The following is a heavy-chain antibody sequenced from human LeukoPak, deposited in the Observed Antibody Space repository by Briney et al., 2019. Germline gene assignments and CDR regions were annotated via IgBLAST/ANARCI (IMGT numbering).Heavy chain of an antibody. CDR1: GFTFSDYY. Sequence: GGSLRLSCAASGFTFSDYYMSWIRQAPGKGLEWVSYISSSGITISYADSVRGPFTISRDNAKSSLYQQMNSLRAEDTAVYYCARAVLYDFWSGYWSDAFDIWGQGTMVTVSS. CDR3: ARAVLYDFWSGYWSDAFDI. J-gene: IGHJ3*02. CDR2: ISSSGITI. D-gene: IGHD3-3*01. V-gene: IGHV3-11*04.